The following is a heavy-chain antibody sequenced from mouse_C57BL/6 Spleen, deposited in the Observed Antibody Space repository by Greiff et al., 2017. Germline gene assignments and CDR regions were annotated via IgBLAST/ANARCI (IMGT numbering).Heavy chain of an antibody. D-gene: IGHD1-1*01. V-gene: IGHV1-55*01. J-gene: IGHJ4*01. Sequence: QVQLKQPGAELVKPGASVKMSCKASGYTFTSYWITWVKHRPGHGLEWIGDIYPGSGSTNYNEKFKSKATLTVDTSSSTAYMQLSSLTSEDSAVYYCARQLTTVVAHYAMDYWGQGTSVTVSS. CDR2: IYPGSGST. CDR1: GYTFTSYW. CDR3: ARQLTTVVAHYAMDY.